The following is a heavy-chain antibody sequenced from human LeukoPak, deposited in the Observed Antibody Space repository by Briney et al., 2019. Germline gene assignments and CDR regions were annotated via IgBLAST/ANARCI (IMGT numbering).Heavy chain of an antibody. CDR1: GFTFSSYA. Sequence: GGSLRLSCAASGFTFSSYAMSWVRQAPGKGLEWVSAISGSGGSTYCADSVKGRFTTSRDNSKNTLYLQMNSLRAEDTAVYYCAKGSDAVAGTDYWGQGTLVTVSS. CDR2: ISGSGGST. V-gene: IGHV3-23*01. J-gene: IGHJ4*02. D-gene: IGHD6-19*01. CDR3: AKGSDAVAGTDY.